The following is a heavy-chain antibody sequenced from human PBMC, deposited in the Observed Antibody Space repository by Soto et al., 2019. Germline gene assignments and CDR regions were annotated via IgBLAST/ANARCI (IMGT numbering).Heavy chain of an antibody. CDR2: INAGNGNT. CDR3: AGDGTTVTTDYGMDV. Sequence: ASVKVSCKASGYTFTSYAMNWVRKDPGQRLEWMGWINAGNGNTKYSQKFQGRVTITRDTSASTAYMELSSLRSEDTAVYYCAGDGTTVTTDYGMDVWGQGTTVTVSS. CDR1: GYTFTSYA. D-gene: IGHD4-17*01. V-gene: IGHV1-3*01. J-gene: IGHJ6*02.